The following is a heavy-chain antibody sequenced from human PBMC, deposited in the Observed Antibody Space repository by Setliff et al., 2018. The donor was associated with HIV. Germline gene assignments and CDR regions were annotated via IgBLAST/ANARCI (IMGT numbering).Heavy chain of an antibody. CDR2: TKYDGSES. D-gene: IGHD6-13*01. J-gene: IGHJ5*02. CDR3: AKADDGAAAGPDA. V-gene: IGHV3-7*01. CDR1: GLTFNRYW. Sequence: PGGSLRLSCVASGLTFNRYWMSWVRQVPGKGLEWVSNTKYDGSESYYVDSVKGRFIASTDNARNSLFLEMSSLSVEDTAVYYCAKADDGAAAGPDAWGQGTLVTVSS.